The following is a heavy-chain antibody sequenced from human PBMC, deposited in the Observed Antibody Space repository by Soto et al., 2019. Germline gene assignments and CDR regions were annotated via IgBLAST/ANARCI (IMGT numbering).Heavy chain of an antibody. Sequence: ASVKVSCKASGYTLTSYGISWVRQAPGQGLEWMGWISAYNGNTNYAQKLQGRVTMTTDTSTSTAYMELSSLRSEDTAVYYCASPNGDGYSPPFDYWGQGTLVTVSS. J-gene: IGHJ4*02. D-gene: IGHD4-4*01. V-gene: IGHV1-18*01. CDR1: GYTLTSYG. CDR3: ASPNGDGYSPPFDY. CDR2: ISAYNGNT.